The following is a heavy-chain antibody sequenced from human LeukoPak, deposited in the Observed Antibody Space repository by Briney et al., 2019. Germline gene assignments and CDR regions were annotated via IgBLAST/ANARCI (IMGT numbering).Heavy chain of an antibody. D-gene: IGHD3-22*01. Sequence: GGSLRLSCAASGFTFDYYGMSWVRQAPGKGLEWVSGINWNGGSTGYADSMKGRFTISRDNAKNSLYLQMNSLRAEDTALYYCARGGYYYDSSGYYPLDYWGQGTLVTVSS. CDR2: INWNGGST. CDR3: ARGGYYYDSSGYYPLDY. J-gene: IGHJ4*02. CDR1: GFTFDYYG. V-gene: IGHV3-20*04.